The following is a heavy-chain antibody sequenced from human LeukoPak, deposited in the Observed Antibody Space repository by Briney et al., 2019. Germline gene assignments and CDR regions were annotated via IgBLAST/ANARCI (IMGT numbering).Heavy chain of an antibody. Sequence: GGSLRLSCAASGFTFSNSWMSWVRQAPGKGLEWVATIKPDGSAQYYVDSVKGRFTISRDNAKNSLFLQINSLRAEDTAVYYCARDFHPYYWGQGTLVTVSS. J-gene: IGHJ4*02. CDR2: IKPDGSAQ. V-gene: IGHV3-7*01. CDR1: GFTFSNSW. CDR3: ARDFHPYY.